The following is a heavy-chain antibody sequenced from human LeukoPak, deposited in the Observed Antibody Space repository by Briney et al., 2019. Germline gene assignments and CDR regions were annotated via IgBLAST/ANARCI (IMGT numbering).Heavy chain of an antibody. CDR3: ARSYSNHLFGMDV. V-gene: IGHV3-23*01. D-gene: IGHD4-11*01. CDR1: GFTFSSYA. J-gene: IGHJ6*02. Sequence: GGSLRLSCAASGFTFSSYAMSWVRQAPGKGLEWVSSINSIGGSTHYADSVKGRVAISRDNSQNTVFLQMNSVRVEDTAVYYCARSYSNHLFGMDVWGQGTAVTVSS. CDR2: INSIGGST.